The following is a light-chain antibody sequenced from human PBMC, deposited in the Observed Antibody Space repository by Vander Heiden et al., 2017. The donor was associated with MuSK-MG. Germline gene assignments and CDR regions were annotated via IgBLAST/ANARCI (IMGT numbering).Light chain of an antibody. J-gene: IGKJ1*01. CDR2: GAS. V-gene: IGKV3-20*01. Sequence: ELDLTLSPGTLSLSPGERATLSRRANQSVSGSYLAGYQQKPGQAPRILIYGASNRATGSPDRLSGSGSGTDFTLTVSRMEPEDFAVYYCQQYSSSPGTFGQGTKVEIK. CDR1: QSVSGSY. CDR3: QQYSSSPGT.